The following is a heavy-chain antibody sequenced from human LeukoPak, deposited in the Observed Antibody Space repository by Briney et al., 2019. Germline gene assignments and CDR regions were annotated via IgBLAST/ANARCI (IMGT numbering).Heavy chain of an antibody. D-gene: IGHD2-2*01. Sequence: GGSLRLSCAASGFTFSSYSMNWVRQAPGKGLEWVSYISSSSSTIYYADSVKGRFTISRDNAKNSLYLQMNSLRAEDTAVYYCAKDRTSTRWIVLPPAQSIIDYWGQGTLVTVSS. CDR2: ISSSSSTI. CDR3: AKDRTSTRWIVLPPAQSIIDY. V-gene: IGHV3-48*04. CDR1: GFTFSSYS. J-gene: IGHJ4*02.